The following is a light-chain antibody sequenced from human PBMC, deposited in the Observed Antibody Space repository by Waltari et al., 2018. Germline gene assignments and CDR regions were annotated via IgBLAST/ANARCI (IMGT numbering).Light chain of an antibody. CDR3: MQGTHWPPWT. J-gene: IGKJ1*01. Sequence: SLVTRDGKTYLNWYHQRPGQSPRRLLYKVSNRDSGVPDRFSGSGSGTDFTLKISRVEAEDVGVYYCMQGTHWPPWTFGQGTKVEIK. CDR2: KVS. CDR1: SLVTRDGKTY. V-gene: IGKV2-30*01.